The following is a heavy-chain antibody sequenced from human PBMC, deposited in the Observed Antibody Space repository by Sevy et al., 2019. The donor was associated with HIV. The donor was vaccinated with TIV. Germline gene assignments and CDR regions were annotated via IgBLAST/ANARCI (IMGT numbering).Heavy chain of an antibody. CDR2: INHGGST. V-gene: IGHV4-34*01. D-gene: IGHD6-19*01. CDR3: ARGRAGAHVPFDY. Sequence: SETLSLTCAVYGGSFSGYYWSWIRQPPGKRLEWIGEINHGGSTNYNPSLKSRVSISVDTSKNQFSLKLNSVTAADTAVYYCARGRAGAHVPFDYWGQGSLVTVSS. J-gene: IGHJ4*02. CDR1: GGSFSGYY.